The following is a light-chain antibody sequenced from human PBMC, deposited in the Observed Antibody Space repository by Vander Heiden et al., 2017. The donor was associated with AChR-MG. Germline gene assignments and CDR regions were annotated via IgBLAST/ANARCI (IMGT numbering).Light chain of an antibody. Sequence: EIVLTQSPDTLSLSPGEGATLSCRASQSVSSSYLARYQQKPGQVPRLLIYSASNRATGIPDRFSGSGSGTDFTLTISRLEPEDFAVYYCQQYGGSLFTFGQGTKLEIK. CDR2: SAS. V-gene: IGKV3-20*01. CDR1: QSVSSSY. CDR3: QQYGGSLFT. J-gene: IGKJ2*01.